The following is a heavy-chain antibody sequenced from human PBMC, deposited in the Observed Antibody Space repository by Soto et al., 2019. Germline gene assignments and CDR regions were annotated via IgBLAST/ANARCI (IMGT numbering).Heavy chain of an antibody. CDR1: GGSISSGGYY. CDR3: ARASTYYYGSGSYRRKFDY. Sequence: PSETLSLTCTVSGGSISSGGYYWSWLRQHPGKGLEWIGEIYYSGSTYYNPSLKSRVTISVDTSKNQFSLKLSSVTAADTAVYYCARASTYYYGSGSYRRKFDYWGQGTLVTVSS. J-gene: IGHJ4*02. CDR2: IYYSGST. D-gene: IGHD3-10*01. V-gene: IGHV4-31*03.